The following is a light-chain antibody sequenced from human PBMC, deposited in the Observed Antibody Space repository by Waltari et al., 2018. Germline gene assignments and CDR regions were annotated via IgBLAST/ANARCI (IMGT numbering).Light chain of an antibody. CDR2: RAS. CDR3: QQYNGYWT. J-gene: IGKJ1*01. Sequence: DIQMTQSPSTLSASVGDRVTITCLASQRISVWLAWYQQKPGKAPKLLVYRASSLESGVPSRFSGSGSGTEFTLTISSLQPDDFATYYCQQYNGYWTFGQGTKVEIK. CDR1: QRISVW. V-gene: IGKV1-5*03.